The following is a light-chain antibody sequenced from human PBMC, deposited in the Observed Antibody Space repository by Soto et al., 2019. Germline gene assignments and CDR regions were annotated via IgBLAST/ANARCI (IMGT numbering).Light chain of an antibody. Sequence: EIVMTQSPATLSVSPGERATLSCRASQSVRSNLTWYQQKPGQAPRPLIYGASTRATGISARFSGSGSGTEFTLTISSLRSEDFAVYYCQQYNNWPQTFGQGTKLGIK. CDR2: GAS. CDR3: QQYNNWPQT. V-gene: IGKV3-15*01. J-gene: IGKJ2*01. CDR1: QSVRSN.